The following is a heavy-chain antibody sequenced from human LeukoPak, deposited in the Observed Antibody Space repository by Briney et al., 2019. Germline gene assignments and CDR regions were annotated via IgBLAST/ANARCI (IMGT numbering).Heavy chain of an antibody. V-gene: IGHV4-38-2*01. D-gene: IGHD6-19*01. CDR3: ARVTRNSGWFFDY. Sequence: SETLSLTCDVSGYSISGGYFWGWIRQPPGMGLEWIGSTAHRGSTYYNPSLKGRVSISIDGSKNQFSLSLTSVTAADTAIYYCARVTRNSGWFFDYWGQGTLATVSS. J-gene: IGHJ4*02. CDR1: GYSISGGYF. CDR2: TAHRGST.